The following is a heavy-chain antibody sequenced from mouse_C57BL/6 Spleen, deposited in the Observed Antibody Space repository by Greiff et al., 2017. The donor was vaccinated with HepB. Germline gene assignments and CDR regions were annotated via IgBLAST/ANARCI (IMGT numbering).Heavy chain of an antibody. J-gene: IGHJ4*01. Sequence: QVQLQQPGAELVKPGASVKLSCKASGYTFTSYWMQWVKQRPGQGLEWIGEIDPSDSYTNYNQKFKGKATLTVDTSSSTAYMQLSSLTSEDSAVYYCARRYYGSSYCAMDYWGQGTSVTVSS. V-gene: IGHV1-50*01. D-gene: IGHD1-1*01. CDR3: ARRYYGSSYCAMDY. CDR1: GYTFTSYW. CDR2: IDPSDSYT.